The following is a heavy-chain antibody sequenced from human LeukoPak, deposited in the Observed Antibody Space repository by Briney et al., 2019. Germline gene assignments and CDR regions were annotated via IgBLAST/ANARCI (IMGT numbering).Heavy chain of an antibody. Sequence: SETLSLTCTVSAGSIGSSNYYWSWIRQPAGKGLEWIGRIYTSGSTNYNPSLKSRVTMSVDTSKNQFSLKLSSVTAADTAVYYCARDGGYGDYILNWFDPWGQGTLVTVSS. CDR3: ARDGGYGDYILNWFDP. CDR2: IYTSGST. D-gene: IGHD4-17*01. CDR1: AGSIGSSNYY. J-gene: IGHJ5*02. V-gene: IGHV4-61*02.